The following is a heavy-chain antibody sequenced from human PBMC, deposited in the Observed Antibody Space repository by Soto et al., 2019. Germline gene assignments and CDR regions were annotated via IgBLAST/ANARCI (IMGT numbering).Heavy chain of an antibody. Sequence: SVKVSCKASGGTFSSYTISWVRQAPGQGLEWMGRIIPILGIANYAQKFQGRVTITADKSTSTAYMELSSLRSEDTAVYYCARSRIVVVPAALDYWGQGTLVTVSS. V-gene: IGHV1-69*02. CDR1: GGTFSSYT. D-gene: IGHD2-2*01. J-gene: IGHJ4*02. CDR2: IIPILGIA. CDR3: ARSRIVVVPAALDY.